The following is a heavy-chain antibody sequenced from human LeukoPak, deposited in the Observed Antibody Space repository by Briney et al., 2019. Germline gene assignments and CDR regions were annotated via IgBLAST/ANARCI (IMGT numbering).Heavy chain of an antibody. V-gene: IGHV4-39*01. J-gene: IGHJ3*02. CDR2: IYYSGST. CDR1: GGSISSRSYY. D-gene: IGHD3-10*01. CDR3: ARSYGSGSSQWGAFDI. Sequence: PSETLSLTCTVSGGSISSRSYYWGWIRQPPGKGLEWIGSIYYSGSTYYNPSLKSRVTISVDTSKNQFSLELRSVTAADTAVYYCARSYGSGSSQWGAFDIWGQGTIVTVSS.